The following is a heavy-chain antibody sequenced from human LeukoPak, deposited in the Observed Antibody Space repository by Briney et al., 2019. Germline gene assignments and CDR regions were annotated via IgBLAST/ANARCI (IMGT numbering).Heavy chain of an antibody. CDR1: GFTFSSYA. CDR3: AKYGASGGSHGMDV. D-gene: IGHD4/OR15-4a*01. Sequence: PGGSLRLSCAASGFTFSSYAMNWVRQAPGKGLEWVSAIGSSGGGTYYPDSVKGRFTVSRDNSKNTLYLQMNSLSAEDTAVYYCAKYGASGGSHGMDVRGQGTTVTVSS. V-gene: IGHV3-23*01. CDR2: IGSSGGGT. J-gene: IGHJ6*02.